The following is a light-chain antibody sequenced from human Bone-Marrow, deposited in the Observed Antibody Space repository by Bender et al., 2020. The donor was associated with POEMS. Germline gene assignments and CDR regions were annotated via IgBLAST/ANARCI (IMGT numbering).Light chain of an antibody. CDR2: DNN. V-gene: IGLV1-50*01. Sequence: QSVLTQPPSVSGAPGQRVTISCTGSSSNIGAGYGVHWYQQLPGSAPKLLISDNNNRPSGVPERFSASKSGTSASLAISGLHSEDEADYYCVAWDDTLNGWVFGGGTKLTVL. J-gene: IGLJ2*01. CDR1: SSNIGAGYG. CDR3: VAWDDTLNGWV.